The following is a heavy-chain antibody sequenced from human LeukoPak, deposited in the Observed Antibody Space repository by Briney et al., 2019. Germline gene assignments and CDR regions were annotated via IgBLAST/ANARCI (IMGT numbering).Heavy chain of an antibody. CDR2: INHSGST. J-gene: IGHJ2*01. CDR3: AREARYYDSSGYNWYFDL. Sequence: PSETLSLTCTVSGGSISSYYWSWIRQPPGKGLEWIGEINHSGSTNYNPSLKSRVTISVDTSKNQFSLKLSSVTAADTAVYYCAREARYYDSSGYNWYFDLWGRGTLVTVSS. V-gene: IGHV4-34*01. D-gene: IGHD3-22*01. CDR1: GGSISSYY.